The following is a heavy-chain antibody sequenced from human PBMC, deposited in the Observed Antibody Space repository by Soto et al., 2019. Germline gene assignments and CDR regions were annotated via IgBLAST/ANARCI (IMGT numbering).Heavy chain of an antibody. V-gene: IGHV3-13*01. CDR3: ARVGAYFGEFDYFDY. CDR1: GFTFSSYD. D-gene: IGHD3-10*01. Sequence: GGSLRLSCAASGFTFSSYDMHWVRQTTGKGLEWVSAIGTAGDTHYPGSVKGRFTISRENAKNSLYLQVNSLRAEDTAVYYCARVGAYFGEFDYFDYWGQGTPVTAPQ. CDR2: IGTAGDT. J-gene: IGHJ4*02.